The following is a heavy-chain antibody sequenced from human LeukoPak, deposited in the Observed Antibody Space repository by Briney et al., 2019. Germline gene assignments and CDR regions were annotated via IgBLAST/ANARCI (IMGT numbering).Heavy chain of an antibody. V-gene: IGHV4-39*01. CDR3: ARHPPYGAHDY. D-gene: IGHD4-17*01. CDR1: GFTFSKSD. Sequence: GSLRLSCATSGFTFSKSDMSWVRQTPGKGLEWIASITSHYKSTLNGRVTISLDTSKNQFSMKLSSVTVTDTAVYYCARHPPYGAHDYWGQGILVTVSS. CDR2: ITS. J-gene: IGHJ4*02.